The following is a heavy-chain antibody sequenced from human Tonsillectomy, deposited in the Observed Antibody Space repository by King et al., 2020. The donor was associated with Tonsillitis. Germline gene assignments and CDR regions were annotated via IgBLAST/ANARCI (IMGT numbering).Heavy chain of an antibody. J-gene: IGHJ4*02. D-gene: IGHD3-10*01. Sequence: VQLVESGGGLVQPGGSLRLSCAASGFTFSSFWMAWVRQAPGKGLEWVANIKQDGSEKNYLDSVKGRFTISRDIAKSSLYLLMNSLRAGDTAVYYCARGVIYFGSGNELDYWGQGTLVTVSS. CDR1: GFTFSSFW. V-gene: IGHV3-7*05. CDR3: ARGVIYFGSGNELDY. CDR2: IKQDGSEK.